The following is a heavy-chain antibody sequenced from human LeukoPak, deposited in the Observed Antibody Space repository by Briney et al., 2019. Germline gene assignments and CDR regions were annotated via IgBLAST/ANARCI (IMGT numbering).Heavy chain of an antibody. D-gene: IGHD3-10*01. CDR3: ARATYYYGSGSYSSAGLFDY. J-gene: IGHJ4*02. V-gene: IGHV3-48*01. CDR2: ISSSSSTI. Sequence: GGSLRLSCAASGFTFSSYSMNWVRQAPGKGLEWVSYISSSSSTIYYADSVKGRFTISRDNAKNSLYLQMNSLRAEDTAVYYCARATYYYGSGSYSSAGLFDYWGQGTLVTVSS. CDR1: GFTFSSYS.